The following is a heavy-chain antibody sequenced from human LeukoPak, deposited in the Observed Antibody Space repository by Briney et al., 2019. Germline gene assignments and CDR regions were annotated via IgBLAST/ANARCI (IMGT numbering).Heavy chain of an antibody. CDR3: ARHYYYGSGSYVGAFDI. CDR2: IYPGDSDT. V-gene: IGHV5-51*01. CDR1: GYSFTSYW. J-gene: IGHJ3*02. D-gene: IGHD3-10*01. Sequence: HGESLKISCKGSGYSFTSYWIGWVRQMPGKGLEWMGIIYPGDSDTRYSPSFQSQVTISADKSISTAYLQWSSLKASDTAMYYCARHYYYGSGSYVGAFDIWGQGTMVTVSS.